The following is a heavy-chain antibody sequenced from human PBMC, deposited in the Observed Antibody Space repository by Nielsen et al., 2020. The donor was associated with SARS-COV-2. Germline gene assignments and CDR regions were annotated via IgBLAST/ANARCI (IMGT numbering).Heavy chain of an antibody. D-gene: IGHD1-7*01. CDR2: IKPDGSEK. Sequence: GGSLRLSCAASGFTFRRYGMHWVRQAPGKGLEWVADIKPDGSEKFYVDSVKGRFTISRDNAKNSMSLQMNSLRVEDTAVYYCAREGELSPGLLFPNVWGQGTLVTVSS. J-gene: IGHJ1*01. CDR1: GFTFRRYG. V-gene: IGHV3-7*03. CDR3: AREGELSPGLLFPNV.